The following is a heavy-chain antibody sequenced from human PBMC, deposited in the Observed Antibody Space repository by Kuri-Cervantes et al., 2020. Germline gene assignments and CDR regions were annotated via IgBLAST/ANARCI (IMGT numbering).Heavy chain of an antibody. CDR2: IKSKTDGGTT. D-gene: IGHD1-1*01. CDR3: ARQTGYEEIDL. CDR1: GFTFSNAW. J-gene: IGHJ5*02. Sequence: GGSLRLSCAASGFTFSNAWMSWVRQAPGKGLEWVGRIKSKTDGGTTDYAAPVKGRFTISRDDSKNTLYLQMNSLKTEDTAVYYCARQTGYEEIDLWGQGTPVTVSS. V-gene: IGHV3-15*01.